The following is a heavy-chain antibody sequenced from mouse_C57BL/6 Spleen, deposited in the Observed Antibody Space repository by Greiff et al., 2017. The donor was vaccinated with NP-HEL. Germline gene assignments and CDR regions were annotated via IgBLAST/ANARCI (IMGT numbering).Heavy chain of an antibody. D-gene: IGHD1-2*01. J-gene: IGHJ3*01. Sequence: EVQLVESGGGLVKPGGSLKLSCAASGFTFSDYGMHWVRQAPEKGLEWVAYISSGRSTIYNADTVKGRFTISRDNAKNSLFLRMPTLRSADTAMYYCTTAFERFAYWGQGTLVTVSA. CDR3: TTAFERFAY. CDR2: ISSGRSTI. CDR1: GFTFSDYG. V-gene: IGHV5-17*01.